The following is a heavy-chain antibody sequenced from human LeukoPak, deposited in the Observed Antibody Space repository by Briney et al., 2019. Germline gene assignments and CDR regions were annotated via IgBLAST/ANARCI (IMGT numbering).Heavy chain of an antibody. CDR2: IWYDGSNK. Sequence: PGGSLRLSCAASGFTFSRYGMHWVRQAPGKRLEWVAVIWYDGSNKYYADSVKGRFTISRDNSKNTLYLQMNSLRAEDTAVYYCARDGSGGWEPRQYSYFDYWGQRTLVTVSS. V-gene: IGHV3-33*01. J-gene: IGHJ4*02. CDR1: GFTFSRYG. CDR3: ARDGSGGWEPRQYSYFDY. D-gene: IGHD1-26*01.